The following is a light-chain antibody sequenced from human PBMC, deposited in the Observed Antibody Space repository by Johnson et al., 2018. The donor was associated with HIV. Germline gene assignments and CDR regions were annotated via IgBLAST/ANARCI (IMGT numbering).Light chain of an antibody. CDR1: NSNIWRHS. CDR3: GTWDSNLSSEV. CDR2: GND. Sequence: QSVLTQPPSVSAAPGQRVTFSCSGSNSNIWRHSVSWYQQLPGTAPKLLIYGNDKRPSGIPDRFSASKSGTSATLGITGLQTGDEADYYCGTWDSNLSSEVFGTGTKVTVL. V-gene: IGLV1-51*02. J-gene: IGLJ1*01.